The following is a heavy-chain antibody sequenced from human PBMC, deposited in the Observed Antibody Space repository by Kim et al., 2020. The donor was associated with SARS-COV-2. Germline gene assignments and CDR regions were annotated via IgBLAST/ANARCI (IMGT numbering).Heavy chain of an antibody. D-gene: IGHD1-26*01. J-gene: IGHJ4*02. CDR3: AGGRGDY. CDR2: DGSNK. V-gene: IGHV3-33*01. Sequence: DGSNKYYADSVKGRFTISRDNSKNTLYLQMNSLRAEDTAVYYCAGGRGDYWGQGTLFTVSS.